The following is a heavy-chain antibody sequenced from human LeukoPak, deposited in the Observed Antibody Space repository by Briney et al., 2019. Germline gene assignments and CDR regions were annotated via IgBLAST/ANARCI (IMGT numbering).Heavy chain of an antibody. V-gene: IGHV4-59*01. CDR1: GGSISSYY. CDR2: IYYSGST. D-gene: IGHD3-22*01. CDR3: ARMYYYDSSGYYRDYYYYGMDV. Sequence: PSETLSLTCTVSGGSISSYYWSWIRQPPGKGLEWIGYIYYSGSTNYNPSLKSRVTISVDTSKNQFSLKLSSVTAADTAVYYCARMYYYDSSGYYRDYYYYGMDVWGRGTTVTVSS. J-gene: IGHJ6*02.